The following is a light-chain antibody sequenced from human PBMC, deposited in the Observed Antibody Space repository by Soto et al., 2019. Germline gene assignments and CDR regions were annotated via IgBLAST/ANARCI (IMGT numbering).Light chain of an antibody. CDR2: GAS. Sequence: EIVMTQSPGSLSVSPGDGATLSCRARENIRGNLAWYQQKPGQPPRLLFYGASSRATGIPARFSGSGYGTEFTLTISSLQSEDFAVYYCQQYHKWPPYTFGQGTKLEIK. J-gene: IGKJ2*01. CDR1: ENIRGN. CDR3: QQYHKWPPYT. V-gene: IGKV3-15*01.